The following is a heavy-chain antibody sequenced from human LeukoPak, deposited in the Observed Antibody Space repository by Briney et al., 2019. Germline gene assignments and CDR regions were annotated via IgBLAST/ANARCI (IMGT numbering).Heavy chain of an antibody. CDR2: AYYSGTT. D-gene: IGHD4/OR15-4a*01. V-gene: IGHV4-59*01. Sequence: SETLSLTCTVSGGSISYYYRSWIRQSPGKGLEWIGYAYYSGTTNYNPSLKSRVTISVDTSKNQFSLQLRSVTAADTAVYYCAREDPQTRVPEGMDVWGQGTTVTVSS. CDR1: GGSISYYY. J-gene: IGHJ6*02. CDR3: AREDPQTRVPEGMDV.